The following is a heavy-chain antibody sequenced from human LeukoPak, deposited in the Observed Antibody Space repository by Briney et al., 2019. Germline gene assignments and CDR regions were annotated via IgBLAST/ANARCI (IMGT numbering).Heavy chain of an antibody. J-gene: IGHJ3*02. V-gene: IGHV3-48*01. CDR1: GFTFSDYS. CDR2: ISSIGATI. CDR3: AKLLGYCSSTSCRDAFDI. Sequence: GGSLRLSCAASGFTFSDYSMNWVRQATGKGLEWVSYISSIGATIYYADSVKGRFTISRDNSKNTLYLQMNSLRAEDTAVYYCAKLLGYCSSTSCRDAFDIWGQGTMVTVSS. D-gene: IGHD2-2*01.